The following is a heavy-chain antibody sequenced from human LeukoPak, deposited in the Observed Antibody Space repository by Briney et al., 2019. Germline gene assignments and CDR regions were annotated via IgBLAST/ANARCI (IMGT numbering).Heavy chain of an antibody. D-gene: IGHD3-9*01. J-gene: IGHJ3*02. V-gene: IGHV3-30-3*01. CDR2: ISFDGITK. CDR3: TRSFLRYYDWLSPGELLGDAFDI. Sequence: GRSLRLSCAASGFTFSSYAMHWVRQAPGKGLEWVAVISFDGITKHYADSVKGQFTISRDNSKNTLHLQMNSLRAEDTAVYYCTRSFLRYYDWLSPGELLGDAFDIWGHGTMVTVSS. CDR1: GFTFSSYA.